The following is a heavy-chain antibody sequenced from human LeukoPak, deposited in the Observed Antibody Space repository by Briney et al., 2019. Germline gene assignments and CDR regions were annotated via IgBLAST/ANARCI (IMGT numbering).Heavy chain of an antibody. CDR3: ARRGGSPLGAFDI. CDR2: MYYSESP. V-gene: IGHV4-59*01. D-gene: IGHD1-26*01. J-gene: IGHJ3*02. Sequence: SETLSLTCTVSGGSISSYYWSWIRQPPGRGLEWIGYMYYSESPNYNPSLKSRVTISVDTSKNQFSLKLTSVTAADTAVYYCARRGGSPLGAFDIWGQGTMVTVSS. CDR1: GGSISSYY.